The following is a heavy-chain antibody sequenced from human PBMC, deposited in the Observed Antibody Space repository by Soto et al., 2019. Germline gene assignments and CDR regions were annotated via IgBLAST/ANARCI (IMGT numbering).Heavy chain of an antibody. CDR3: ARDGAGYSSGIFDY. CDR2: IWYDGSNK. J-gene: IGHJ4*02. V-gene: IGHV3-33*01. D-gene: IGHD6-19*01. Sequence: PGGSLRLSCAVSGFTFSSYGMHWVRQAPGKGLEWVAVIWYDGSNKYYADSVKGRFTISGDNSKNTLYLQMNSLRAEDTAVYYCARDGAGYSSGIFDYWGQGTLVTVSS. CDR1: GFTFSSYG.